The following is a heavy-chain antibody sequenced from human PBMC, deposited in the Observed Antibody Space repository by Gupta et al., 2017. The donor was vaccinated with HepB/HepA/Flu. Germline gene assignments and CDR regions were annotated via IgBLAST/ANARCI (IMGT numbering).Heavy chain of an antibody. CDR2: SRNKASSYTT. J-gene: IGHJ4*02. CDR1: GFTFSDHY. D-gene: IGHD3-16*01. Sequence: EVQLVESGGSLVQPGGSMRLSCAASGFTFSDHYISWVRKTPGKGLEWVGRSRNKASSYTTEYAASVKDRFTISRDDSKNSLYLQMNSLRSEDTAIYYCFGGGYWGQGTLVTVSS. V-gene: IGHV3-72*01. CDR3: FGGGY.